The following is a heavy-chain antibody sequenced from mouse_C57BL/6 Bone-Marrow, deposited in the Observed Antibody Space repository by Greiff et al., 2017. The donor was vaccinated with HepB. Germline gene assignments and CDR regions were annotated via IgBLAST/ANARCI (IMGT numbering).Heavy chain of an antibody. CDR1: GYTFTSYG. J-gene: IGHJ1*03. CDR2: IYPRSGNT. D-gene: IGHD1-1*01. Sequence: QVQLQQSGAELARPGASVKLSCKASGYTFTSYGISWVKQRTGQGLEWIGEIYPRSGNTYYNEKFKGKATLTADKSSSTAYMKLRSLTSEDSAVYYCAPPSGSSCRWYVDVWGTGTTVTVSS. V-gene: IGHV1-81*01. CDR3: APPSGSSCRWYVDV.